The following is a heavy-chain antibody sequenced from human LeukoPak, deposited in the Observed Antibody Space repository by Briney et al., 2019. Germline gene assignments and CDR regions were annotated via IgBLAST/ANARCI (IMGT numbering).Heavy chain of an antibody. CDR1: GFTFSSYA. D-gene: IGHD4-23*01. CDR2: FTGGDGSA. J-gene: IGHJ4*02. V-gene: IGHV3-23*01. Sequence: GGSLRLSCAASGFTFSSYAMSWVRQAPGKGLEWVSTFTGGDGSAYYADSVKGRFTISRDNSKNTLYLQMNSLRAKDTAVYYCARGRPHGNDYWGQGTLVTVSS. CDR3: ARGRPHGNDY.